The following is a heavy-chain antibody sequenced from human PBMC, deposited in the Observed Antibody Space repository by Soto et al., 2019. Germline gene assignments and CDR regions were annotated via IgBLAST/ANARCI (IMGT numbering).Heavy chain of an antibody. CDR3: ARARGITGTMGDY. V-gene: IGHV1-69*13. D-gene: IGHD1-20*01. CDR2: IIPIFGTA. CDR1: GGTFSSYA. Sequence: ASVKVSCKASGGTFSSYAISWVRQAPGQGLEWMGGIIPIFGTANYAQKFQGRVTITADESTSTAYMELSSLRSEDTAVYYCARARGITGTMGDYWGQGTLVTVSS. J-gene: IGHJ4*02.